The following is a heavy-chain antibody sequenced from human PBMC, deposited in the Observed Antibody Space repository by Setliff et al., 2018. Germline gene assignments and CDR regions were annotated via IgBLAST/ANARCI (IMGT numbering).Heavy chain of an antibody. D-gene: IGHD3-3*01. CDR2: LYHSGTT. Sequence: SETLSLTCAVSGFSITSGYYWGWIRQAPGKGLEWIGSLYHSGTTYYNPSLKSRVTISEDTSRSQFSLKLTSVTTADTAVYYCALSDHYPFYYDYWGLGTLVTVSS. J-gene: IGHJ4*02. CDR1: GFSITSGYY. CDR3: ALSDHYPFYYDY. V-gene: IGHV4-38-2*01.